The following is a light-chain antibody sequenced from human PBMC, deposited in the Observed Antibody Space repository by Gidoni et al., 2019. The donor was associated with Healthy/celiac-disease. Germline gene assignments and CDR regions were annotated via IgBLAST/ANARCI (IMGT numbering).Light chain of an antibody. V-gene: IGLV2-11*01. CDR3: CSYAGRYGV. CDR2: DVR. J-gene: IGLJ2*01. Sequence: QSALTQPRSVSGSPGQSVTISCTGTSSDVGGYNYVSWYQQHPGKAPKLMIYDVRKRPSGVPDRFSGSKSGNTASLTISGLQAEDEADYYCCSYAGRYGVFGGGTKLTVL. CDR1: SSDVGGYNY.